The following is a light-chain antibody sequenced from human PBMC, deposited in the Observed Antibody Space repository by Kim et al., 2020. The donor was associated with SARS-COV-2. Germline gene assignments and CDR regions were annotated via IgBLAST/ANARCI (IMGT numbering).Light chain of an antibody. CDR2: GVS. Sequence: GQSVTISCTGTSRDVGGSNYVSLYQQHPGKAPKLMIYGVSYRPSGISNRFSGSKSGNTASLTISGLQAEDEADYYCSSYTSSITVVFGGGTQLTVL. CDR1: SRDVGGSNY. J-gene: IGLJ2*01. V-gene: IGLV2-14*03. CDR3: SSYTSSITVV.